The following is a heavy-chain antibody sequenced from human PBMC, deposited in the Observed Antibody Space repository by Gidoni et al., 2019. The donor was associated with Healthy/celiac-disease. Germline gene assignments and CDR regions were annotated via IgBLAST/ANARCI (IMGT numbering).Heavy chain of an antibody. Sequence: QVTLKESGPVLVKPTETLTLTCTVSGFSLSNARMGVSWIRQPPGKALEWLAHIFSNEEKSYSTSLKSRLTISKEIYKSHVVLTMTNMDPVDTATYYCVRIYGSSGYYGWRYFDYWGQGTLVTVSS. CDR2: IFSNEEK. J-gene: IGHJ4*02. CDR1: GFSLSNARMG. V-gene: IGHV2-26*01. CDR3: VRIYGSSGYYGWRYFDY. D-gene: IGHD3-22*01.